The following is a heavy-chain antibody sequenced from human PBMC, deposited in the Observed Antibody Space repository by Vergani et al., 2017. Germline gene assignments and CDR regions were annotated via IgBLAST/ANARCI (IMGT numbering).Heavy chain of an antibody. CDR1: GGSISSYY. CDR2: IYTSGST. J-gene: IGHJ5*02. V-gene: IGHV4-4*07. Sequence: QVQLQESGPGLVKPSETLSLTCTVSGGSISSYYWSWIRRPAGKGLEWIGRIYTSGSTNYNPSLKIRVTLSVATSQNQFSLKLRSVTAADTSVYSCARDEGGWTNWFDPWGQGTLVTVSS. D-gene: IGHD6-19*01. CDR3: ARDEGGWTNWFDP.